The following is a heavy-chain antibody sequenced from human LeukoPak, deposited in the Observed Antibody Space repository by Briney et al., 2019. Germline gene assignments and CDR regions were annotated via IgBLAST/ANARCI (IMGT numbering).Heavy chain of an antibody. CDR3: ARDPESSSFDY. Sequence: GGSLRLSCVASGFTFSSFWMSWVRQAPGKGLEFVANIDQDGGVRKYVDSVKGRFIISRDNAKNSLYLQMDSLRAEDTAVYFCARDPESSSFDYWGLGTPVTVSS. CDR2: IDQDGGVR. D-gene: IGHD6-13*01. V-gene: IGHV3-7*01. J-gene: IGHJ4*02. CDR1: GFTFSSFW.